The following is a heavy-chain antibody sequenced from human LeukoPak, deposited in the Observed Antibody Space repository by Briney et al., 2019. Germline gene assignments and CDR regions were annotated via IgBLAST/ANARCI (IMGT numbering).Heavy chain of an antibody. CDR1: GFTFSSYS. CDR3: AKTRPLDSSSWSHGDY. V-gene: IGHV3-23*01. Sequence: GGSLRLSCAASGFTFSSYSMSWVRQAPGKGLEWVSVITGSGGNTYYADSVKGRFTISRDNSKNTLYLQMNSLRAEDTAVYYCAKTRPLDSSSWSHGDYWGQGTLVTVSS. J-gene: IGHJ4*02. D-gene: IGHD6-13*01. CDR2: ITGSGGNT.